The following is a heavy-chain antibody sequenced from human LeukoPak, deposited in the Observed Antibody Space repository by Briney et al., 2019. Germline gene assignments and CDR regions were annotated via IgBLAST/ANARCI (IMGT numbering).Heavy chain of an antibody. CDR1: GYTFTSYY. Sequence: ASVKVSCKASGYTFTSYYMHWVQQAPGQGLXXXXXXXXSGGSTSYAQKFXGXVTMTRDTSTSTVYMELSSLRSEDTAVYYCARPYYDILTGYFDGYYFDYWGQGTLVTVSS. V-gene: IGHV1-46*01. D-gene: IGHD3-9*01. CDR2: XXXSGGST. CDR3: ARPYYDILTGYFDGYYFDY. J-gene: IGHJ4*02.